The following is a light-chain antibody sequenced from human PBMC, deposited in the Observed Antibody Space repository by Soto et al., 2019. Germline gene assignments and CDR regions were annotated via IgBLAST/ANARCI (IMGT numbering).Light chain of an antibody. CDR3: QQYNSYSWT. Sequence: DLQMTQSPSTLSASVGDRVTITCRANQSISNWLAWYQKKPGKVPKLLIYKASNLDYGVPSRFSGSGSGTEFTLTISSLQPDDFATYYCQQYNSYSWTFGQGTKV. V-gene: IGKV1-5*03. CDR1: QSISNW. J-gene: IGKJ1*01. CDR2: KAS.